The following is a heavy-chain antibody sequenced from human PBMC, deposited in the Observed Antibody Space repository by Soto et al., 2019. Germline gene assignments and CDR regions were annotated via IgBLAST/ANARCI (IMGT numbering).Heavy chain of an antibody. CDR2: IWYDGSNK. CDR1: GFTFSSYG. CDR3: ARDEQQLEGDAFDI. J-gene: IGHJ3*02. Sequence: QVQLVESGGGVVQPGRSLRLSCAASGFTFSSYGMHWVRQAPGKGLEWVAVIWYDGSNKYYADSVKGRFTISRDNSKNTRYLQMNSLRAEDTAVYYCARDEQQLEGDAFDIWGQGTMVTVSS. D-gene: IGHD6-13*01. V-gene: IGHV3-33*01.